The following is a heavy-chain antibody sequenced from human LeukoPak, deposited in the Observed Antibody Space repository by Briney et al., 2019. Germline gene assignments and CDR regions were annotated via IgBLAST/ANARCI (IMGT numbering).Heavy chain of an antibody. V-gene: IGHV3-23*01. CDR1: GFTFGKYW. J-gene: IGHJ4*02. Sequence: GGSLRLSCVASGFTFGKYWMSWVRQAPGKGLEWVSGISGSAGSTYYADSVKGRFTISRDNSKNTLYLQMNSLTDDDTAVYYCAKKWGVGTTTLDYFDYWGQGTLVTVSS. CDR3: AKKWGVGTTTLDYFDY. D-gene: IGHD1-26*01. CDR2: ISGSAGST.